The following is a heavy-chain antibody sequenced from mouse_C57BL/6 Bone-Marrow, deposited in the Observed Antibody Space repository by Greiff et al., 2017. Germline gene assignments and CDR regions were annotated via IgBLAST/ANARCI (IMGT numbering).Heavy chain of an antibody. D-gene: IGHD1-1*01. CDR3: ARSYYEDYYAMDY. Sequence: QVHVKQPGAELVRPGSSVKLSCKASGYTFTSYWMDWVKQRPGQGLEWIGNIYPSDSETHYNQKFKDKATLTVDKSSSTAYMQLSSLTSEDSAVYYCARSYYEDYYAMDYWGQGTSVTVSS. V-gene: IGHV1-61*01. J-gene: IGHJ4*01. CDR1: GYTFTSYW. CDR2: IYPSDSET.